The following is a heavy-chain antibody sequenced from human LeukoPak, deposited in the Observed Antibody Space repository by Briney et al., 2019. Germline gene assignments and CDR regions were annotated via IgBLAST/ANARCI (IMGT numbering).Heavy chain of an antibody. J-gene: IGHJ3*02. CDR3: ARDMSPMNDAFDI. CDR1: GFTFSSYW. CDR2: IYSGGST. Sequence: GGSLRLSCAASGFTFSSYWMSWVRQAPGKGLEWVSVIYSGGSTYYADSVKGRFTISRDNSKNTLYLQMNSLRAEDTAVYYCARDMSPMNDAFDIWGQGTMVTVSS. D-gene: IGHD3-22*01. V-gene: IGHV3-53*01.